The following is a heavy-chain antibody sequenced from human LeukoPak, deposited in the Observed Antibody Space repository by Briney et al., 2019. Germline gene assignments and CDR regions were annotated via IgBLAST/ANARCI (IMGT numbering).Heavy chain of an antibody. CDR2: IHNNGDS. V-gene: IGHV4-59*01. D-gene: IGHD3-22*01. J-gene: IGHJ4*02. CDR1: GDSLRSYY. CDR3: GRWGYFDSGNYFVVDY. Sequence: SETLSLTCIVSGDSLRSYYWNWIRPAPGKALEWIGHIHNNGDSAYNFSLKSRVTISMDTSKNQFSLKLRSVTAADAAAYYCGRWGYFDSGNYFVVDYWGQGTVVTVSS.